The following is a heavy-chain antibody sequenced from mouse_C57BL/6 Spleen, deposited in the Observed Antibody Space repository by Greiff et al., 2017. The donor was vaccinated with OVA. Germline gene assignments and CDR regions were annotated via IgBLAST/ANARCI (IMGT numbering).Heavy chain of an antibody. CDR2: IDPETGGT. Sequence: SGAELVRPGASVTLSCKASGYTFTDYEMHWVKQTPVHGLEWIGAIDPETGGTAYNQKFKGKAILTADKSSSTAYMELRSLTSEDSAVYYCTRGGYYFDYWGQGTTLTVSS. V-gene: IGHV1-15*01. CDR3: TRGGYYFDY. CDR1: GYTFTDYE. J-gene: IGHJ2*01.